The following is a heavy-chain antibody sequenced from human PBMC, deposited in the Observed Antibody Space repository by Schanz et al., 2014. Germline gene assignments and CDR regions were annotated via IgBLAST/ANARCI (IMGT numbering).Heavy chain of an antibody. CDR3: AKDAPYPFDL. Sequence: EVQLVESGGGLVQPGGSLRLSCAASGFGFSSYSMNWVRQAPGKGLEWISYITYNGGTIYYADSVKGRFTISRDNSKNTLYLQMNSLRAEDTAIYYCAKDAPYPFDLWGRGTLITVSS. J-gene: IGHJ2*01. CDR2: ITYNGGTI. V-gene: IGHV3-48*01. CDR1: GFGFSSYS.